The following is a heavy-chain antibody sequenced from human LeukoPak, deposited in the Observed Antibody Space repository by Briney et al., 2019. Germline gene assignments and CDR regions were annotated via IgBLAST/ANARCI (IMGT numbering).Heavy chain of an antibody. D-gene: IGHD4-17*01. J-gene: IGHJ4*02. CDR3: TTMTTVDY. CDR1: GFTFSGSA. V-gene: IGHV3-73*01. Sequence: GGSLRHSCAASGFTFSGSAMHWVRQASGKGLEWVGRIRSKANSYATAYAASVKGRFTISRDDSKNTAYLQMNSLKTEDTAVYYCTTMTTVDYWGQGTLVTVSS. CDR2: IRSKANSYAT.